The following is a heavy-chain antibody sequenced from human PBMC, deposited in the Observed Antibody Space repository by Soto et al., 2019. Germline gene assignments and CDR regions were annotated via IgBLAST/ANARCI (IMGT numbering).Heavy chain of an antibody. Sequence: ESGGGVVQPGRSLRLSCAASGFTFSSYAMHWVRQAPGKGLEWVAVISYDGSNKYYADSVKGRFTISRDNSKNTLYLQMNSLRAEDTAVYYCARNRAAAGTKDYWGQGTLVTVSS. CDR1: GFTFSSYA. CDR3: ARNRAAAGTKDY. D-gene: IGHD6-13*01. V-gene: IGHV3-30-3*01. CDR2: ISYDGSNK. J-gene: IGHJ4*02.